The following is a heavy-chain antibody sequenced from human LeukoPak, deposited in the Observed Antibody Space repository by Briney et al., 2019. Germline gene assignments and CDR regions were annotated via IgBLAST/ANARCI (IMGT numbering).Heavy chain of an antibody. CDR2: IGTAGDT. J-gene: IGHJ3*02. CDR3: ARGRYHDAFDI. Sequence: QPGGSLRLSCAASGFTFSSYDMHLVRQATGKGLEWVSAIGTAGDTYYPGSVKGRFTISRENAKNSLYLQMNSLRAGDTAVYYCARGRYHDAFDIWGQGTMVTVSS. CDR1: GFTFSSYD. V-gene: IGHV3-13*04. D-gene: IGHD2-2*01.